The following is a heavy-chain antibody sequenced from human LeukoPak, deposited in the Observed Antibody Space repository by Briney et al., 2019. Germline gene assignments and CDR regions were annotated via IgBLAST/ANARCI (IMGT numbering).Heavy chain of an antibody. CDR1: GGSISIYY. Sequence: AETLSLTCTVSGGSISIYYWSWIRQPPGKGLEWIGYIYNSGNTNYNPSFKSRVTISEDTPKNQFSLKLSSVTAADTAVYYCVRDRELNYWGQGTLVTVSS. V-gene: IGHV4-59*01. CDR3: VRDRELNY. CDR2: IYNSGNT. D-gene: IGHD3-10*01. J-gene: IGHJ4*02.